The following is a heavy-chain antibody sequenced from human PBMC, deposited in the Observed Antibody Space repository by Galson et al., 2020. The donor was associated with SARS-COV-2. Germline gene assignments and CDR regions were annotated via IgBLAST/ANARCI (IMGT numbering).Heavy chain of an antibody. D-gene: IGHD5-18*01. CDR2: IKSKTDGGTT. CDR3: TTELGGYSPEALHTDAFDI. CDR1: GFTFSNAW. V-gene: IGHV3-15*01. Sequence: GESLKISCAASGFTFSNAWMSWVRQAPGKGLEWVGRIKSKTDGGTTDYAAPVKGRFTISRDDSKNTLYLQMNSLKTEDTAVYYCTTELGGYSPEALHTDAFDIWGQETMVTVSS. J-gene: IGHJ3*02.